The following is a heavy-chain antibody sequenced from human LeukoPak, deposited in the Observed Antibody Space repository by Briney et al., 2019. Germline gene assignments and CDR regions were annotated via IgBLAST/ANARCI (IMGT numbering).Heavy chain of an antibody. V-gene: IGHV4-34*01. CDR3: ARCMVRGVIPHYYYYYYMDV. CDR2: INHSGST. Sequence: PSETLSLTCAVYGGSFSGYYWSWIRQPPGKGLEWIGEINHSGSTNYNPSLKSRVTISVDTSKNQFSLKLSSVTAADTAVYYCARCMVRGVIPHYYYYYYMDVWGKGTTVTVSS. CDR1: GGSFSGYY. D-gene: IGHD3-10*01. J-gene: IGHJ6*03.